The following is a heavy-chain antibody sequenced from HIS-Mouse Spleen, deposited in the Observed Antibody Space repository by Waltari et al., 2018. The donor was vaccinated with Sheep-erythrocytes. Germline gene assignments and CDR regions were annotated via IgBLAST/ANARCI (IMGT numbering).Heavy chain of an antibody. D-gene: IGHD3-10*01. CDR3: AKDRRGFWDY. J-gene: IGHJ4*02. V-gene: IGHV3-30*18. CDR2: ISYDGSNK. CDR1: GFTFSSYG. Sequence: QVQLVESGGGVVQPGRSLRLSCAASGFTFSSYGMHWVLQAPGKGLEWVAVISYDGSNKYYADSVKGRFTISRDNSKNTLYLQMNSLRAEDTAVYYCAKDRRGFWDYWGQGTLVTVSS.